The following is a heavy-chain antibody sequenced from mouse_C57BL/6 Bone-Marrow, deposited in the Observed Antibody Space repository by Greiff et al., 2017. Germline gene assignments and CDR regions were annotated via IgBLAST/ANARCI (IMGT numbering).Heavy chain of an antibody. V-gene: IGHV5-17*01. J-gene: IGHJ4*01. D-gene: IGHD1-1*01. CDR3: ATYGSRYDYAMDY. CDR1: GFTFSDYG. CDR2: ISSGSSTI. Sequence: EVKLMESGGGLVKPGGSLKLSCAASGFTFSDYGMHWVRQAPETGLEWVAYISSGSSTIYYADTVKGRFTISRDNAKNTLFLQMTSRRSEATAMYYCATYGSRYDYAMDYWGQGTSVTVTA.